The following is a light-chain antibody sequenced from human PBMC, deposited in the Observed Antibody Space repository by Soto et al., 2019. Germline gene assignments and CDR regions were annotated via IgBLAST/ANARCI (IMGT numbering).Light chain of an antibody. J-gene: IGKJ1*01. CDR1: QSVSNNY. V-gene: IGKV3-20*01. CDR3: QQYGSSGT. CDR2: GAS. Sequence: EIFLTQSPGPLSLSPGEGATLSAGASQSVSNNYLAWYQQKPGQAPRLLIYGASNRATGIPDRFSGSGSGTDFTLTISRLEPEDFAVYYCQQYGSSGTFGQGTKVDIK.